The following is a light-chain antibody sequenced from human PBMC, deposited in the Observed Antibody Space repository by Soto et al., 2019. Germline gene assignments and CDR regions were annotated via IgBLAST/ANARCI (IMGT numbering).Light chain of an antibody. V-gene: IGLV2-14*01. CDR1: SSDVGGYNY. Sequence: QSVLSQPASVSGSPGQSVTISCTGTSSDVGGYNYVSWYQQHPGKAPKLMIYEVSNRPSGVSNRFSGSKSGNKASLTTSGLQAEDDADYYCSSYKSSSTLEVFGTGTKVTVL. CDR2: EVS. J-gene: IGLJ1*01. CDR3: SSYKSSSTLEV.